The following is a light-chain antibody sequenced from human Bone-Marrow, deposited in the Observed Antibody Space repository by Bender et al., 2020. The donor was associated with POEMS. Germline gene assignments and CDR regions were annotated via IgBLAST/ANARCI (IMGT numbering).Light chain of an antibody. Sequence: QSVLTQPPSASGTPGQSVIISCSGTDSNFGGNNVNWYQHLPGTAPRLVVYSNYQRPSGVSDRFSGSKSGNTASLTISGLQADDEASYYCASYKISDTLDDVLFGGGTKLTVL. V-gene: IGLV1-44*01. CDR2: SNY. CDR3: ASYKISDTLDDVL. CDR1: DSNFGGNN. J-gene: IGLJ2*01.